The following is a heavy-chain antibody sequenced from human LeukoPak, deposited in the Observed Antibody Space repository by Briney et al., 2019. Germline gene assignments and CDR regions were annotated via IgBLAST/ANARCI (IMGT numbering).Heavy chain of an antibody. CDR1: GGSISSGSYY. CDR3: ARQLQFFSHDVFDI. J-gene: IGHJ3*02. V-gene: IGHV4-61*02. Sequence: SQTLSLTCTVSGGSISSGSYYWSWIRQPAGKGLEWIGRIYTSGSTSYSPSLKSRLTISVDTSKNQFSLKLSSVTAADTAVYYCARQLQFFSHDVFDIWGQGTMVTVSS. CDR2: IYTSGST. D-gene: IGHD3-3*01.